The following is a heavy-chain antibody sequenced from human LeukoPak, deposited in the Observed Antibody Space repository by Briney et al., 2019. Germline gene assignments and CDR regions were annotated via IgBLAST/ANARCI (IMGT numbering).Heavy chain of an antibody. CDR2: IKSKTDGGTT. J-gene: IGHJ4*02. CDR3: TTDLNAWRYSGYDYGEYFDC. CDR1: GFTFSNAW. D-gene: IGHD5-12*01. Sequence: GGSLRLSCAASGFTFSNAWMSWVRQAPGKGLEWVGRIKSKTDGGTTDYAAPVKGRFTISRDDSKNTLYLQMNSLKTEDTALYYCTTDLNAWRYSGYDYGEYFDCWGQGTLVTVSS. V-gene: IGHV3-15*01.